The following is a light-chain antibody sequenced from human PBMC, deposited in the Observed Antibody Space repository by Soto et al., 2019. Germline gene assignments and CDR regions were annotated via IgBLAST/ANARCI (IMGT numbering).Light chain of an antibody. J-gene: IGKJ4*01. Sequence: DIVMTQSPDSLAVSLGERATINCKSSLNVLYSSNNKNYLAWYQQKPGQPPKLLIYWAYTRESGVPDRFSGSGSGTDFTLTISNLQAEDVAFYYCQQYYGTPPACGGGTKVEIK. CDR3: QQYYGTPPA. CDR2: WAY. CDR1: LNVLYSSNNKNY. V-gene: IGKV4-1*01.